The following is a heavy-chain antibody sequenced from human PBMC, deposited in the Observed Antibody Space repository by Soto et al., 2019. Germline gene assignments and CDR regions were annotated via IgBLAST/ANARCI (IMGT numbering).Heavy chain of an antibody. CDR2: IYWDDDK. D-gene: IGHD3-16*01. CDR3: AQRLRDYVLRPERANYFDP. J-gene: IGHJ5*02. CDR1: GFSLSNTGVG. Sequence: QITLKESGPTLVRPTQTLTLTCTVSGFSLSNTGVGVGWIRQPPGKALECLAIIYWDDDKRYSPSLKSGLTITKDTSKNEGILTMTNLDPVDPATYCCAQRLRDYVLRPERANYFDPWGHGTRVTVSS. V-gene: IGHV2-5*02.